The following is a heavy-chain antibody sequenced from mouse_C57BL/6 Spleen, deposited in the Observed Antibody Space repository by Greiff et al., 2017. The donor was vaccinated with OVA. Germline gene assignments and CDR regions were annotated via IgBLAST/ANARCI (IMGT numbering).Heavy chain of an antibody. D-gene: IGHD1-1*01. CDR1: GYSFTGYF. V-gene: IGHV1-20*01. CDR3: ARGDYGSSYFDY. Sequence: EVKLVESGPELVKPGDSVKISCKASGYSFTGYFMNWVMQSHGKSLEWIGRINPYNGDTFYNQKFKGKATLTVDKSSSTAHMELRSLTSEDSAVYYCARGDYGSSYFDYWGQGTTLTVSS. J-gene: IGHJ2*01. CDR2: INPYNGDT.